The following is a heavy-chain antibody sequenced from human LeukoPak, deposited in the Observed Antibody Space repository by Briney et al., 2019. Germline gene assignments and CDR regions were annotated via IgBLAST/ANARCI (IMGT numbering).Heavy chain of an antibody. V-gene: IGHV3-21*01. CDR2: ISSTSSYI. CDR3: ARYCSSASCQYYYYIDV. D-gene: IGHD2-2*01. J-gene: IGHJ6*03. Sequence: GGSLRLSCEASGFTFSTYSMNWVRQAPGKGLEWVSSISSTSSYIDYADSVKGRFTISRDNAKNSLYLQMNSLRAEDTAVYYCARYCSSASCQYYYYIDVWGKGTTVTVSS. CDR1: GFTFSTYS.